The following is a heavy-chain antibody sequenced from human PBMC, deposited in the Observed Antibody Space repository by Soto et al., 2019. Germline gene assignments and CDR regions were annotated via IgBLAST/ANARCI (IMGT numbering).Heavy chain of an antibody. CDR3: ATNYGSGSAHFDN. J-gene: IGHJ4*02. D-gene: IGHD3-10*01. Sequence: QVQLVQSGAEVKTPGSSVKVSCTASGDTFNFYTLSWVRQAPGQGLEWMGRIIPMLGMSNYAQKFQGRVTMIADKSTSQAYMGLSSLRAEDTALYYCATNYGSGSAHFDNWGQGTLVTVSS. CDR1: GDTFNFYT. V-gene: IGHV1-69*02. CDR2: IIPMLGMS.